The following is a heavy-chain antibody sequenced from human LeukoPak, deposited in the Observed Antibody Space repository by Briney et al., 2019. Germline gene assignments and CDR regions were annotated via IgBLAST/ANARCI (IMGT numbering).Heavy chain of an antibody. Sequence: SVKVSCKASGGTFSSYAISWVRQAPGQGLEWMGRIIPIFGTANYAQKFQGRVTITTDGSTSTAYMELSSLRSEDTAVYYCARGALNYGDYVLPNWFDPWGQGTLVTVSS. CDR2: IIPIFGTA. CDR3: ARGALNYGDYVLPNWFDP. D-gene: IGHD4-17*01. CDR1: GGTFSSYA. V-gene: IGHV1-69*05. J-gene: IGHJ5*02.